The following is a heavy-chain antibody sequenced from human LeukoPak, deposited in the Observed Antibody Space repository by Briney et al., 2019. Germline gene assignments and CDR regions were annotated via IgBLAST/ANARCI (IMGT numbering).Heavy chain of an antibody. V-gene: IGHV4-39*01. J-gene: IGHJ6*03. Sequence: SSETLSLTCSVSGDSIDTSSYYWGWIRQPPGKGLEWIGNVFYSGSTYYSPSLKRRVTISLDTSKNQFSLKLTSVTAADTAPYFCARLAAYCTTTTCNVRDSFYYYMDVWGKGTTVTVSS. D-gene: IGHD2-2*01. CDR1: GDSIDTSSYY. CDR3: ARLAAYCTTTTCNVRDSFYYYMDV. CDR2: VFYSGST.